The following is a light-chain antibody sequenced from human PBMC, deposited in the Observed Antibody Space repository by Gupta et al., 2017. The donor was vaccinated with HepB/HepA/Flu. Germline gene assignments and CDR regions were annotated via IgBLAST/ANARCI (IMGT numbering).Light chain of an antibody. J-gene: IGKJ5*01. Sequence: DIQTTQSPSPPSASVGDRVTITCQASQDISNYLNWYQQKPEKATKLLIYDASNLETGVPSRFSGSGSGTDFTFTISSLQPEDIATYYCQQSSTFGQGTRLEIK. CDR1: QDISNY. V-gene: IGKV1-33*01. CDR3: QQSST. CDR2: DAS.